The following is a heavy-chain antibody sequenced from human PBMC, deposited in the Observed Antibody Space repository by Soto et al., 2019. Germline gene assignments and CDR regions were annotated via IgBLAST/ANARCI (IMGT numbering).Heavy chain of an antibody. D-gene: IGHD6-13*01. J-gene: IGHJ4*02. Sequence: EVQLVESGGGLVKPGGSLRLSCAASGFTFRSYSMNWVRQAPGKGLEWVSSISSSSSYIHYADSLKGRFTISRDNAKNSLYLQMNSLSAEDTAVYYCARDPGSSYYSDYWGQGTLVTVSS. CDR3: ARDPGSSYYSDY. CDR2: ISSSSSYI. CDR1: GFTFRSYS. V-gene: IGHV3-21*01.